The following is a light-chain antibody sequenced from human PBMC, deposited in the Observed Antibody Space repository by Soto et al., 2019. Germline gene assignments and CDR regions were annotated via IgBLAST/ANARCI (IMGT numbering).Light chain of an antibody. CDR2: DAS. Sequence: DIQMPQSPSTLSASVGDRVTITCRASQSISSWLAWYQQKPGKAPKLLIYDASSFASGVPSRFSGSGSGTDFTLTIGSLQPEDSATYYCQQFDSYPITVGQGTRLEIK. V-gene: IGKV1-5*01. CDR3: QQFDSYPIT. J-gene: IGKJ5*01. CDR1: QSISSW.